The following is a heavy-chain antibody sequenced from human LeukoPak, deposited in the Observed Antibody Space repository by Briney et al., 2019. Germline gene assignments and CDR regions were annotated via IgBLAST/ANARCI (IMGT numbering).Heavy chain of an antibody. D-gene: IGHD5-18*01. Sequence: GASVKVSCKASGYTFTGYYMHWVRQAPGQGLEWMGWINPNSGGTNYAQKFQGRVTMTRDTSISTAYMELSRLRSDDTAVYYCARQGWGRYSYGYRGAIDYWGQGTLVTVSS. J-gene: IGHJ4*02. CDR3: ARQGWGRYSYGYRGAIDY. CDR1: GYTFTGYY. V-gene: IGHV1-2*02. CDR2: INPNSGGT.